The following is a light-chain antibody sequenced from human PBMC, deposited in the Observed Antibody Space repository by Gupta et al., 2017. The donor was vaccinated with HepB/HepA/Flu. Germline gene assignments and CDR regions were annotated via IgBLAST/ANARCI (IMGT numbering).Light chain of an antibody. CDR2: DDS. CDR3: SAHTSSSAHVV. V-gene: IGLV2-14*03. CDR1: SSDVTTDNY. J-gene: IGLJ2*01. Sequence: HSALTQPATVSGSPGPSITISCTGTSSDVTTDNYVSWYQQHPSHAPNIIIYDDSGRRTGVAYRFSGSKSGNTATLTITGLQAEDEAFYHCSAHTSSSAHVVVGGGTKLTVL.